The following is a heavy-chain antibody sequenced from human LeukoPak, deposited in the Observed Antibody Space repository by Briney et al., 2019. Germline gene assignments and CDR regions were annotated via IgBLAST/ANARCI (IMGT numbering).Heavy chain of an antibody. CDR1: GGSFSGYY. CDR2: INHSGST. D-gene: IGHD3-10*01. V-gene: IGHV4-34*01. J-gene: IGHJ4*02. CDR3: DRGAPMVRGGIIIDY. Sequence: PSETLSLTCAVYGGSFSGYYWSWIRQPPGKGLEWIGEINHSGSTNYNPSLKSRVTISVDTSKNQFSLKLSSVTAADTAVYYCDRGAPMVRGGIIIDYWGQGTLVTVSS.